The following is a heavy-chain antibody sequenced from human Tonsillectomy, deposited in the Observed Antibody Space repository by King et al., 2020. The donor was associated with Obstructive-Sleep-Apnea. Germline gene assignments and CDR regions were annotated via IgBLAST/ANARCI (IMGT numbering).Heavy chain of an antibody. CDR1: GLMFSWRS. D-gene: IGHD7-27*01. CDR2: ISRGGSAT. CDR3: ATDRNWAFDY. Sequence: VQLVESGGALVEPGGSLRLSCEVSGLMFSWRSMNWVRQSPGKGLEWVSYISRGGSATYYADSVKGRFTISRDDARNSLFLQVNSLRVDDTAVYYCATDRNWAFDYWGQGTLVTVSS. J-gene: IGHJ4*02. V-gene: IGHV3-48*04.